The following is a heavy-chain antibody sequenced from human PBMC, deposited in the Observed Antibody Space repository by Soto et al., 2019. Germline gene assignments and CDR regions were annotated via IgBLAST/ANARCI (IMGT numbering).Heavy chain of an antibody. CDR2: IIPILGIA. D-gene: IGHD3-10*01. Sequence: QVQLVQSGAEVKKPGSSVKVSCKASGGTFSSYTISWVRQAPGQGLEWMGRIIPILGIANYAQKFQGRVTIPADKSTSTAYMELSSLRSEDTAVYYCARHYYGSGSYHMDVWGKGTTVTVSS. CDR3: ARHYYGSGSYHMDV. V-gene: IGHV1-69*02. J-gene: IGHJ6*03. CDR1: GGTFSSYT.